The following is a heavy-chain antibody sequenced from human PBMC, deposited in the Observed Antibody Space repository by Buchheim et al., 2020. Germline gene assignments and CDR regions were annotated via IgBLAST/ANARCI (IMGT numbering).Heavy chain of an antibody. CDR1: GGSISSGDYY. CDR2: LFYSGTT. J-gene: IGHJ4*02. D-gene: IGHD6-13*01. V-gene: IGHV4-30-4*01. Sequence: QVQLQESGPGLVKPSQTLSLTCTVSGGSISSGDYYWSWIRQPPGKGLEWIGYLFYSGTTYYNPSLKGRLTIPLDTSKHPFSLKLSSVTAADTAVYYCAREDIAAQYYFDYWGQGTL. CDR3: AREDIAAQYYFDY.